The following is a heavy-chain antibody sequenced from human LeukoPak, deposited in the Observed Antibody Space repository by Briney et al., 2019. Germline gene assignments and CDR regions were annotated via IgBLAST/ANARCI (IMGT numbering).Heavy chain of an antibody. Sequence: PSQTLSLTCTVSGGSISSGSYYWSWIRQPAGKGLEWIGRIYTSGSTNYNPSLKSRVTMSVDTSKNQFSLKLSSVTAADTAVYYCARDPGGSSSPTPFDYWGQGTLVTVSS. CDR3: ARDPGGSSSPTPFDY. CDR2: IYTSGST. V-gene: IGHV4-61*02. CDR1: GGSISSGSYY. J-gene: IGHJ4*02. D-gene: IGHD6-13*01.